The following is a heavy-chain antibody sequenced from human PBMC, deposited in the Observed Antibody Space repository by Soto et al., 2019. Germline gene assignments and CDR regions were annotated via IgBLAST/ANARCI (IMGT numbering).Heavy chain of an antibody. D-gene: IGHD5-18*01. CDR3: ARIPVDTSMIYWLDP. CDR1: GGSVSSGDYC. V-gene: IGHV4-61*08. CDR2: IYYSGNT. Sequence: SETLSLTCTVAGGSVSSGDYCLSWIRQPPGKGLEWIGYIYYSGNTNYNPSLKSRVIISIDTSKNLFSLKLTSVTAADTAVYYCARIPVDTSMIYWLDPWGQGTLVTVSS. J-gene: IGHJ5*02.